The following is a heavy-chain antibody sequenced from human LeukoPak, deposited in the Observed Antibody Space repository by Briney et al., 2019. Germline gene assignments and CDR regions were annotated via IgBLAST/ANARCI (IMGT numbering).Heavy chain of an antibody. CDR1: SYY. D-gene: IGHD4-23*01. CDR2: IYSGGST. CDR3: ASLQTTVVTEADAFDI. V-gene: IGHV3-53*01. J-gene: IGHJ3*02. Sequence: SYYWSWVRQAPGKGLEWVSVIYSGGSTYYADSVKGRFTISRDNSKNTLYLQMNSLRAEDTAVYYCASLQTTVVTEADAFDIWGQGTMVTVSS.